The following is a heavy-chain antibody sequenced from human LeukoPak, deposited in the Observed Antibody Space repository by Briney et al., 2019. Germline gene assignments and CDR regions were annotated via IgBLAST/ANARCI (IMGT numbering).Heavy chain of an antibody. Sequence: GGSLRLSCAASGFTFRSHWMTWVRQSPGKGLEWVANIKEDGSVKYYVDSVKGRFTISRDNTKNELYLQMSSLRADDTAVYFCARDSTWVLDYWGQGTLISVSS. CDR3: ARDSTWVLDY. CDR1: GFTFRSHW. D-gene: IGHD1-26*01. V-gene: IGHV3-7*03. CDR2: IKEDGSVK. J-gene: IGHJ4*02.